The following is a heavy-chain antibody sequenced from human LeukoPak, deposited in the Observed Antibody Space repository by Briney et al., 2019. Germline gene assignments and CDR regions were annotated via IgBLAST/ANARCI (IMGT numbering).Heavy chain of an antibody. J-gene: IGHJ4*02. CDR2: IYHSGST. CDR3: ARDREEFWELETTSFDY. D-gene: IGHD1-26*01. Sequence: PSETLSLTCAVSGYSISSGYYWGWIRQPPGKGLEWIGSIYHSGSTYYNPSLKSRVTISVDTSKNQFSLKLSSVTAADTAVYYCARDREEFWELETTSFDYWGQGTLVTVSS. V-gene: IGHV4-38-2*02. CDR1: GYSISSGYY.